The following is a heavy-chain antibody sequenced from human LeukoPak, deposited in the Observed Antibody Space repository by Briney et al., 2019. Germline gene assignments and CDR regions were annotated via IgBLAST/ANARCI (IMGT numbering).Heavy chain of an antibody. Sequence: PSETLSLTCAVSGGSISSGGYSWSWIRQPPGKGLEWIGYIYHSGSTNYNPSLKSRVTISVDTSKNQFSLKLSSVTAADTAVYYCARVGGYCSGGSCYSESSNWFDPWGQGTLVTVSS. CDR3: ARVGGYCSGGSCYSESSNWFDP. CDR2: IYHSGST. J-gene: IGHJ5*02. V-gene: IGHV4-30-2*01. D-gene: IGHD2-15*01. CDR1: GGSISSGGYS.